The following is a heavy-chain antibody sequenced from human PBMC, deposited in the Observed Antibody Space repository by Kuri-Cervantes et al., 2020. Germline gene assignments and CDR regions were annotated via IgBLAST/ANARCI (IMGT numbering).Heavy chain of an antibody. V-gene: IGHV3-23*01. CDR3: AKDHYKAYCSSTSCSFSHDFQH. Sequence: GESLKISCAASGFTFSVYAMSWVRQAPGKGLEWVSGISARGSSTYYADSVKGRFTISRDDSKNTLYLQMNSLRAEDTAVYYCAKDHYKAYCSSTSCSFSHDFQHWGQGTLVTVSS. CDR1: GFTFSVYA. CDR2: ISARGSST. D-gene: IGHD2-2*01. J-gene: IGHJ1*01.